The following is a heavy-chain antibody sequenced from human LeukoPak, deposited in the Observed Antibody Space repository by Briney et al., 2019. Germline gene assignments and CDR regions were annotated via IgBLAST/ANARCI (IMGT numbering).Heavy chain of an antibody. D-gene: IGHD3-22*01. Sequence: SETLSLTCTVSGGSISSYYWSWIRQPPGKGLEWIGYIYYSGSTNYNPSLKSRVTISVDTSKNQFSLKLSSVTAADTAVYYCARDRHYDSSGLGYYYYGMDVWGQGTTVTVSS. J-gene: IGHJ6*02. V-gene: IGHV4-59*01. CDR3: ARDRHYDSSGLGYYYYGMDV. CDR2: IYYSGST. CDR1: GGSISSYY.